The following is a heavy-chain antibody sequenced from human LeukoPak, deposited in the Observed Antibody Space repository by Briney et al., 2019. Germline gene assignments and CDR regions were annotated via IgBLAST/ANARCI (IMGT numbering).Heavy chain of an antibody. J-gene: IGHJ4*02. CDR2: IYYSGST. CDR3: AREGDARGYSYGYHY. D-gene: IGHD5-18*01. CDR1: GGSISSYY. V-gene: IGHV4-59*12. Sequence: PSETLSLTCTVSGGSISSYYWSWIRQPPGKGLEWIGYIYYSGSTNYNPSLKSRVTISVDTSKNQFSLKLSSVTAADTAVYYCAREGDARGYSYGYHYWGQGTLVTVSS.